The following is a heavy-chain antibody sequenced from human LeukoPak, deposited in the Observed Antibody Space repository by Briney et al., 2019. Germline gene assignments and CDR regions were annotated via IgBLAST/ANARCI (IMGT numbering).Heavy chain of an antibody. Sequence: ASVKVSCKASGYTFTGYYMHWVRQAPGQGLEWMGWINPNSGGANYAQKFQGRVTMTRDTSISTAYMELSRLRSDDTAVYYCARLGGYSGRLDYWGQGTLVTVSS. CDR1: GYTFTGYY. V-gene: IGHV1-2*02. CDR2: INPNSGGA. J-gene: IGHJ4*02. CDR3: ARLGGYSGRLDY. D-gene: IGHD5-12*01.